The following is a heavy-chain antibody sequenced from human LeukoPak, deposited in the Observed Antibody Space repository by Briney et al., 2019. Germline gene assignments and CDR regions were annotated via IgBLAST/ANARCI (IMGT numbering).Heavy chain of an antibody. V-gene: IGHV1-2*02. Sequence: GASVKVSCKESRHTFTGYYIHWLRQAPGEGLEWMGWINPNNGGTNYAQRFQGRVTMTRDTSISTAYMEMSRLSFDDTAVYYCASGPSLGTTHPYFDYWGQGTLVTVSS. CDR3: ASGPSLGTTHPYFDY. J-gene: IGHJ4*02. CDR1: RHTFTGYY. CDR2: INPNNGGT. D-gene: IGHD2-15*01.